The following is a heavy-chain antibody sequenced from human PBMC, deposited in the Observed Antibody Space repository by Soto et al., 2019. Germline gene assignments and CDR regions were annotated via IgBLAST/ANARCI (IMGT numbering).Heavy chain of an antibody. Sequence: QVQLVQSGAEVKKPGSSVKVSGKASGGTFSRSAISWVRQAPGQGLEWMGTIIPVLATPKYAQKFQGRVTITADESTSTVYLELDSLMAEDTACYHCASDWRVTSGFEYWGQGTLVTVSS. D-gene: IGHD3-3*01. J-gene: IGHJ4*02. CDR3: ASDWRVTSGFEY. CDR1: GGTFSRSA. V-gene: IGHV1-69*11. CDR2: IIPVLATP.